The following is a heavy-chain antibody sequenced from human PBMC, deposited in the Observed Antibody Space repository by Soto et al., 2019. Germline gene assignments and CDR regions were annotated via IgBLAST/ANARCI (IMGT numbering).Heavy chain of an antibody. CDR3: AKVSGELGYCSGGSCGEAFDI. CDR2: ISGSGGST. CDR1: GITFSNAW. J-gene: IGHJ3*02. V-gene: IGHV3-23*01. Sequence: PGGSLRLSCAASGITFSNAWMNWVRKAPGKGLEWVSAISGSGGSTYYADSVKGRFTISRDNSKNTLYLQMNSLRAEDTAVYYCAKVSGELGYCSGGSCGEAFDIWGQGTMVTVSS. D-gene: IGHD2-15*01.